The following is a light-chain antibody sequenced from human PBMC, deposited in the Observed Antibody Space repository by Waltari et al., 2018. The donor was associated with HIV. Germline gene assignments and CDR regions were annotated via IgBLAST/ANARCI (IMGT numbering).Light chain of an antibody. J-gene: IGLJ3*02. CDR3: GTWDSSLSAVV. V-gene: IGLV1-51*01. CDR1: NSNLGHHY. CDR2: DNN. Sequence: QSVLTQPPSVSAAPGQKVTIPCSGRNSNLGHHYVSWYQQIPGTAPKLLIYDNNKRPSGIPDRFSGSKSDTSATLGITGLQTGDEADYRCGTWDSSLSAVVFGGGTKLTVL.